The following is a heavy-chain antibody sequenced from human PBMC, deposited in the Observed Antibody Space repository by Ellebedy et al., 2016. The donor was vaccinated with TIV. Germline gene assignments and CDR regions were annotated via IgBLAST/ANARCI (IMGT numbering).Heavy chain of an antibody. CDR2: IWYDGTNK. D-gene: IGHD3-10*01. V-gene: IGHV3-33*06. J-gene: IGHJ4*02. CDR3: AKDTWFGESDY. Sequence: PGGSLRLSCAASGFTFRNYGMHWVRQAPGKGLEWVAVIWYDGTNKYYADSVKGRFTISRDNSKNTLYLQMNSLRAEDTAVYYCAKDTWFGESDYWGQGTLVTVSS. CDR1: GFTFRNYG.